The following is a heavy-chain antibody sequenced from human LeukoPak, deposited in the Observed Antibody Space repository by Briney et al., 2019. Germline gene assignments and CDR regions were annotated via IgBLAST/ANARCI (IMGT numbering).Heavy chain of an antibody. J-gene: IGHJ4*02. CDR2: ISGSGGST. CDR3: AKDRDSGYEALDY. CDR1: GFTFSSYA. D-gene: IGHD5-12*01. V-gene: IGHV3-23*01. Sequence: GGSLRLSCAASGFTFSSYAMSWVRQAPGKGLEWVSVISGSGGSTYYADSVKGRFTISRDNFKNTLYLQMNSLRAEDTAVYYCAKDRDSGYEALDYWDQGTLVTVSS.